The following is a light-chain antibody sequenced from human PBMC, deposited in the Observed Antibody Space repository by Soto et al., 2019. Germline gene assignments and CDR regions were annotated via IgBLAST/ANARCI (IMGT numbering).Light chain of an antibody. J-gene: IGLJ3*02. CDR1: SSNIGSNN. CDR2: TNN. V-gene: IGLV1-44*01. Sequence: QSVLTQPPSASGTPGQRVTISCAGSSSNIGSNNVNWYQQLPGTAPKLLIYTNNQRPSGVPDRFSGSKSGTSASLAISGLQSEDEADYYCAAWDDSRNWVFGGGTKLTVL. CDR3: AAWDDSRNWV.